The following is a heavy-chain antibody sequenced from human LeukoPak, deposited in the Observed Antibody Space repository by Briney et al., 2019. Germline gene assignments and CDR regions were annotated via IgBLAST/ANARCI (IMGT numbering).Heavy chain of an antibody. D-gene: IGHD6-19*01. Sequence: SETLSLTCTVSGGSISSSSYYWGWIRQPPGKGLEWIGEINHSGSTNYNPSLKSRVTISVDTSKNQFSLKLSSVTAADTAVYYCAREPAVAGTGLFVDYWGQGTLVTVSS. CDR3: AREPAVAGTGLFVDY. J-gene: IGHJ4*02. CDR1: GGSISSSSYY. CDR2: INHSGST. V-gene: IGHV4-39*07.